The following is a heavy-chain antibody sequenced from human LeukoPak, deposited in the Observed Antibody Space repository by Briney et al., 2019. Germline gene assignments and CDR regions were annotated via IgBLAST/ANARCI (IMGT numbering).Heavy chain of an antibody. Sequence: SETLSLTCAVSGDSISSGNWWTWVRQTPGKGLEWIGEIYHSGSTNYNPSLKSRVTISVDTSKNQFSLKPSSVTAADTAVYYCARHYGDGYNFDYWGQGTLVTVSS. CDR1: GDSISSGNW. J-gene: IGHJ4*02. V-gene: IGHV4-4*02. CDR2: IYHSGST. D-gene: IGHD5-24*01. CDR3: ARHYGDGYNFDY.